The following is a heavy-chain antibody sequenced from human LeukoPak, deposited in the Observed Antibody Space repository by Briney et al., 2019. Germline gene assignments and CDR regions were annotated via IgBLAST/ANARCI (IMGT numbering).Heavy chain of an antibody. CDR1: GGTFSSYA. D-gene: IGHD5-12*01. CDR3: ARGRSGYDSWPGGQYFDY. Sequence: SVKVSCKASGGTFSSYAISWVRQAPGQGLEWMGGIIPIFGTANYAQKFQGRVTITADESTSTAYMELSSLRSEDTAVYYCARGRSGYDSWPGGQYFDYWGQGTLVTVSS. J-gene: IGHJ4*02. V-gene: IGHV1-69*13. CDR2: IIPIFGTA.